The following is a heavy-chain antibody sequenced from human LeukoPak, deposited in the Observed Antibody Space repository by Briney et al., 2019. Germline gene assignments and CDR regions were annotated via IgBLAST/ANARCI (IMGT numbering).Heavy chain of an antibody. CDR1: GFTFSSYW. CDR3: ARDGAITMVWGGPGWFDP. Sequence: GGSLRLSCAASGFTFSSYWMHWVRQAPGKGLEWVSGICGSGDSTYYADSVKGRFTISRDKSKNTLYLHMNSLRAEDTAVYYCARDGAITMVWGGPGWFDPWGQGTLVTVSS. D-gene: IGHD3-10*01. V-gene: IGHV3-23*01. J-gene: IGHJ5*02. CDR2: ICGSGDST.